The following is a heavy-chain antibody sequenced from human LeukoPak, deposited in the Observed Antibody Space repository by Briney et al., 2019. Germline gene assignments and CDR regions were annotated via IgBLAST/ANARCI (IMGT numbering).Heavy chain of an antibody. V-gene: IGHV4-59*01. CDR1: GGSISSYY. CDR3: ARDYGDYVGGAFDI. J-gene: IGHJ3*02. D-gene: IGHD4-17*01. CDR2: IYYSGST. Sequence: TPETLSLTCTVSGGSISSYYWNWIRQPPGKGLEWIGYIYYSGSTNYNPSLKSRVTISVDTSKNQFSLKLNSVTAADTAVYYCARDYGDYVGGAFDIWGQGTMVTVSS.